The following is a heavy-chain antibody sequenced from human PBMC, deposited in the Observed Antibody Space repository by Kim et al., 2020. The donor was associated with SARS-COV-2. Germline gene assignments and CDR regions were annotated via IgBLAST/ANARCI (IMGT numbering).Heavy chain of an antibody. V-gene: IGHV3-30*04. J-gene: IGHJ3*02. CDR1: GFTFSSYA. CDR3: ARDIGMVRGAYDAVDI. Sequence: GGSLRLSCAASGFTFSSYAMHWVRQAPGKGLEWVAVISYDGSNKYYADSVKGRFTISRDNSKNTLYLQMNSLRAEDTAVYYCARDIGMVRGAYDAVDIWGQGTRVRVSS. CDR2: ISYDGSNK. D-gene: IGHD3-10*01.